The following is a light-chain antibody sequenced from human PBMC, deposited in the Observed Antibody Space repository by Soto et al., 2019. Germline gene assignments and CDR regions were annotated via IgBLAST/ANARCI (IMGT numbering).Light chain of an antibody. J-gene: IGKJ1*01. Sequence: DIQITQSPSSLSASVEDRVIITCRASQSISNHLNWYQQKPGKPPKILIFAASSLQSGVPSRFSGSGSGPDFTLTISSLQPEDFATYYCQQSYSSPPTFGQGTKVDIK. CDR1: QSISNH. CDR2: AAS. V-gene: IGKV1-39*01. CDR3: QQSYSSPPT.